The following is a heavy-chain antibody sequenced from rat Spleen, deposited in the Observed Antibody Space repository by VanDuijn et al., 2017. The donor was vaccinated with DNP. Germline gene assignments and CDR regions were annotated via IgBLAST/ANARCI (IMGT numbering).Heavy chain of an antibody. V-gene: IGHV5S13*01. J-gene: IGHJ2*01. CDR1: GFTFSNHF. CDR3: ARHLTMGITPFDY. CDR2: ISPTDGAT. D-gene: IGHD1-9*01. Sequence: EVQLVESGGGLVQPGRSLKLSCIASGFTFSNHFMAWVRQAPTKGLEWVASISPTDGATYYPDSVKGRFTISRDNAKNTQYLQMDSLRSEDTATYYCARHLTMGITPFDYWGQGVMVTVSS.